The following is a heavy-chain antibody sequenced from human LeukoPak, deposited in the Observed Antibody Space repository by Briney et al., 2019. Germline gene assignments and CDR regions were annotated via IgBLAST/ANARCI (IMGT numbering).Heavy chain of an antibody. V-gene: IGHV4-34*01. Sequence: PSETLSLTCAVYGGSFSGYYWSWIRQPPGKGLEWIGEINHSGSTNYNPSLKSRVTISVDTSKNQFSLKLSSVTAADTAVYYCARGRVVVRYGWFDPWGQGTLVTVSS. D-gene: IGHD2-15*01. CDR1: GGSFSGYY. CDR3: ARGRVVVRYGWFDP. J-gene: IGHJ5*02. CDR2: INHSGST.